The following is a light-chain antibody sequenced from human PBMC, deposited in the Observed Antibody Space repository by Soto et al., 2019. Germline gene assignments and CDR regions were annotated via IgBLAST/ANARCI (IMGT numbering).Light chain of an antibody. CDR3: QQSYSSPRT. CDR1: ETIRSY. CDR2: VAP. J-gene: IGKJ1*01. Sequence: IQITQSPSSLSASVGDRVTITCRASETIRSYLNWYQQRPGKAPKLLLSVAPGFQGEVPSYFSGSGSGTDFTLTISSLQPEDFATYYCQQSYSSPRTFGQGTKVDIK. V-gene: IGKV1-39*01.